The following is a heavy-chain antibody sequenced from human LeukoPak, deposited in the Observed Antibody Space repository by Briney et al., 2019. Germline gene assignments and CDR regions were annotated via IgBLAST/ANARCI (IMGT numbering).Heavy chain of an antibody. CDR3: AREEGSSWYSTNYYYMDV. J-gene: IGHJ6*03. Sequence: ASVKVSCKASGYTFTSYYMHWVRQAPGQGLEWMGIINPSGGSTSYAQKFQGRVTMTRDMSTSTVYMELSSLRSEDTAVYYCAREEGSSWYSTNYYYMDVWGKGTTVTVSS. CDR2: INPSGGST. V-gene: IGHV1-46*01. CDR1: GYTFTSYY. D-gene: IGHD6-13*01.